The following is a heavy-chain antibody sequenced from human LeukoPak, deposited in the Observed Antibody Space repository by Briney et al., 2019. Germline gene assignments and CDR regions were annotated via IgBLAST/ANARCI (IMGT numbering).Heavy chain of an antibody. CDR1: GGSFSGYY. CDR2: INHSGST. CDR3: ARGPRRSRTAYYYDSRGSPY. V-gene: IGHV4-34*01. D-gene: IGHD3-22*01. J-gene: IGHJ4*02. Sequence: SETLSLTCAVYGGSFSGYYWSWIRQPPGKGLEWIGEINHSGSTNYNPSLKSRVTISVDTSKNQFSLKLSSVTAADTAVYYCARGPRRSRTAYYYDSRGSPYWGQGTLVTVSS.